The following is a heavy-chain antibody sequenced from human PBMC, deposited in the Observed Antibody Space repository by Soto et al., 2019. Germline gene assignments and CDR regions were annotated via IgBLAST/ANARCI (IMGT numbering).Heavy chain of an antibody. J-gene: IGHJ4*02. CDR1: GGSFSGYY. D-gene: IGHD3-10*01. CDR3: ARGGDYGSGSYHDY. CDR2: INHSGST. V-gene: IGHV4-34*01. Sequence: ETLSLTCAVYGGSFSGYYWSWIRQPPGKGLEWIGEINHSGSTNYNPSLKSRVTISVDTSKNQFSLKLSSVTAADTAVYYCARGGDYGSGSYHDYWGQGTLVTVSS.